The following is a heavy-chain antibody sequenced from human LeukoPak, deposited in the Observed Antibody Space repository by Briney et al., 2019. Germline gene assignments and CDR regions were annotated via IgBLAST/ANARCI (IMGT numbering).Heavy chain of an antibody. CDR1: GGTFSSYA. D-gene: IGHD2-2*01. CDR3: ASRYCSSTSCYDYYGMDV. CDR2: IIPIFGTA. V-gene: IGHV1-69*13. Sequence: SVKVSCKASGGTFSSYAISWVRQAPGQGLEWMGGIIPIFGTANYAQKFQGRVTITADESTSTAYMELSSLRSEDTAVYYCASRYCSSTSCYDYYGMDVWGQGTTVAVSS. J-gene: IGHJ6*02.